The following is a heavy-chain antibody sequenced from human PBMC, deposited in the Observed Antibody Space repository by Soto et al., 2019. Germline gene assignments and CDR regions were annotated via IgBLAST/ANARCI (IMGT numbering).Heavy chain of an antibody. CDR1: GYTFTSYD. D-gene: IGHD3-10*01. CDR2: MNPNSGNT. Sequence: SSVKVSCKASGYTFTSYDISWVRQATGQGLEWMGWMNPNSGNTGYAQKFQGRVTMTRNTSISTAYMELSSLRSEDTAVYYCARGGLTYGSGTYGMDVWGQGTTVTVSS. V-gene: IGHV1-8*01. J-gene: IGHJ6*02. CDR3: ARGGLTYGSGTYGMDV.